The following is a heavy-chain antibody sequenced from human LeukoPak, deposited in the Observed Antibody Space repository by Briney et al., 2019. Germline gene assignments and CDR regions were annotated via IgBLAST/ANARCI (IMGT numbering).Heavy chain of an antibody. CDR1: GDSISNYY. V-gene: IGHV4-59*01. CDR2: IYYTGST. CDR3: ARGSARGWWYIDY. J-gene: IGHJ4*02. D-gene: IGHD2-15*01. Sequence: SETLSLTCSVSGDSISNYYWSWIRQPPGKGLEWIGYIYYTGSTNYNPSFKSRVTISVDTSKNQFSLKLSSVTAADTAVYYCARGSARGWWYIDYWGQGTLVTVSS.